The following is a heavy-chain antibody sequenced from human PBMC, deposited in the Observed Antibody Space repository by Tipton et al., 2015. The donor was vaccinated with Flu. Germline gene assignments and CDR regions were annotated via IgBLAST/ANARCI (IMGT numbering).Heavy chain of an antibody. D-gene: IGHD3-10*01. Sequence: TLSLTCTVSGGSISSYYWSWIRQPPGKGLEWIGYIYYSGSTNYNPSLKSRVTISVDTSKNQFSLKLSSVTAADTAVYYCARERTYYYGSGSYTNWFDPWGKGTLVTVT. CDR3: ARERTYYYGSGSYTNWFDP. CDR1: GGSISSYY. CDR2: IYYSGST. J-gene: IGHJ5*02. V-gene: IGHV4-59*01.